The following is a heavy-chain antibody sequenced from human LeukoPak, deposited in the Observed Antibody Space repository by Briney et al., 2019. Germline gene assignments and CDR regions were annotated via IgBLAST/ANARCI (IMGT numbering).Heavy chain of an antibody. CDR1: GGSISSYY. Sequence: SETLSLTCAVSGGSISSYYWSWIRQPPGKGLEWIGYIYYSGSTSYNPSLKSRVTISVDTSKNQFSLKLSSVAAADTAVYYCARHVDGSSLYLFDAFDIWGQGTMVTVSS. CDR2: IYYSGST. D-gene: IGHD6-13*01. J-gene: IGHJ3*02. V-gene: IGHV4-59*08. CDR3: ARHVDGSSLYLFDAFDI.